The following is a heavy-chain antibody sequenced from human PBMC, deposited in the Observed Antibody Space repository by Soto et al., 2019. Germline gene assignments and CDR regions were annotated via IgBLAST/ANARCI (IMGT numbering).Heavy chain of an antibody. J-gene: IGHJ4*02. D-gene: IGHD4-17*01. Sequence: GGSLRLSCAASGFTFSSYAMHWVRQAPGKGLEWVAVISYDGSNKYYADSVKGRFTISRDNSKNTLYLQMNSLRAEDTAVYYCAKRGHDSGDDLDSWGQGTLVTVSS. V-gene: IGHV3-30-3*02. CDR2: ISYDGSNK. CDR3: AKRGHDSGDDLDS. CDR1: GFTFSSYA.